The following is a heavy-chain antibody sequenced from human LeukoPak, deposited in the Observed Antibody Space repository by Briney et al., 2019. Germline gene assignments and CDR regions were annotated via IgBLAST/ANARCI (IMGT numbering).Heavy chain of an antibody. CDR3: AKESLVVVAVPDAFDI. Sequence: PGGSLRLSCAASGFTLSSYAMSWVRQAPGKGLEWVSAISGSGGSTYYADSVKGRFTISRDNSKNTLYLQMNSLRAEDTAVYCCAKESLVVVAVPDAFDIWGQGTMVTVSS. D-gene: IGHD2-15*01. V-gene: IGHV3-23*01. CDR2: ISGSGGST. CDR1: GFTLSSYA. J-gene: IGHJ3*02.